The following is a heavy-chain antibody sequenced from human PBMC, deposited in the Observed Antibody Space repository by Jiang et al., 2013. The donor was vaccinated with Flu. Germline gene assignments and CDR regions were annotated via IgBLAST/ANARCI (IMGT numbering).Heavy chain of an antibody. V-gene: IGHV6-1*01. D-gene: IGHD7-27*01. CDR1: SVSSNGVG. CDR2: TYYRSKWYN. CDR3: ARGRNWGFDY. Sequence: SVSSNGVGWHWIRQSPSRGLEWLGKTYYRSKWYNDYAMSVKSRITINPDTSKNQFSLQLNSVTPEDTAIYYCARGRNWGFDYWGQGTLVTVSS. J-gene: IGHJ4*02.